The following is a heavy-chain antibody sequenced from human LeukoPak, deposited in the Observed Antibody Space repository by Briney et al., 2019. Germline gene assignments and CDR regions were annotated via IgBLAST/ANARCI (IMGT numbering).Heavy chain of an antibody. V-gene: IGHV4-34*01. CDR3: ARAPFGEYWFDP. J-gene: IGHJ5*02. Sequence: SETLSLTCAVYGGSFSGYYWSWIRQPPGKGLEWIGEINHSGSTNYNPSLKSRVTISVDTSKNQFSLKLSSVTAADTAVYYCARAPFGEYWFDPWGQGTLVTVSS. CDR2: INHSGST. CDR1: GGSFSGYY. D-gene: IGHD3-10*01.